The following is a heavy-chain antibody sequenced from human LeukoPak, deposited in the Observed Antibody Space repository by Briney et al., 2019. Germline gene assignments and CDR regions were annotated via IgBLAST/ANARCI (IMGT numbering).Heavy chain of an antibody. CDR2: ISSDGSDE. CDR1: VFTVSTYA. D-gene: IGHD6-25*01. J-gene: IGHJ3*02. Sequence: GGSLRLSCAASVFTVSTYAMDWVRQAPGKGLEWVGVISSDGSDEWYAESAKGRFTISRDNSKNTLYLQIDSLRPEDTAIYYCERSISVGAFDIWGQGTMVTVSS. CDR3: ERSISVGAFDI. V-gene: IGHV3-30*04.